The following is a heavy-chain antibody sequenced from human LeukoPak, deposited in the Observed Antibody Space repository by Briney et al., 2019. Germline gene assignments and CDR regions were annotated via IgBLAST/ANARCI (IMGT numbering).Heavy chain of an antibody. CDR1: GFTVSSNY. V-gene: IGHV3-66*02. CDR3: ARDRPPSVGATSYFDY. Sequence: GSLRLSCAASGFTVSSNYMSWVRQAPGKGLEWVSVIYSGGSTYYADSVKGRFTISRDNSKNTLYLQMNSLRAEDTAVYYCARDRPPSVGATSYFDYWGQGTLVTVSS. D-gene: IGHD1-26*01. J-gene: IGHJ4*02. CDR2: IYSGGST.